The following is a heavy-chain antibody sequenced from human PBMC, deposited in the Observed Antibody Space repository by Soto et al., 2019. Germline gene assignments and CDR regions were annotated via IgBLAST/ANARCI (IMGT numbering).Heavy chain of an antibody. V-gene: IGHV6-1*01. D-gene: IGHD3-22*01. CDR3: ARELIGRLYYYDSSGYYYFDY. J-gene: IGHJ4*02. CDR2: TYYRSKWYN. CDR1: GDSVSSNSAA. Sequence: PSQTLSLTCAISGDSVSSNSAAWNWIRQSPSRGLEWLGRTYYRSKWYNDYAVSVKSRITINPDTSKNQFSLKLSSVTAADTAVYYCARELIGRLYYYDSSGYYYFDYWGQGTLVTVSS.